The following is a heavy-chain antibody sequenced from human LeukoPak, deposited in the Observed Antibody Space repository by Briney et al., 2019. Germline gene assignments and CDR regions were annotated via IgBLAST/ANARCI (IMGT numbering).Heavy chain of an antibody. CDR2: ISTSISTI. Sequence: GGSLRLSCTASGFTFSRYAMNWVRQAPGKGLKWVSYISTSISTIYYADSVKGRFTISRDNAKNSLYLQMNSLRAEDTAVYYCARDAAWSGYYDAFDIWGQGTMVTVSS. J-gene: IGHJ3*02. V-gene: IGHV3-48*01. CDR1: GFTFSRYA. D-gene: IGHD3-3*01. CDR3: ARDAAWSGYYDAFDI.